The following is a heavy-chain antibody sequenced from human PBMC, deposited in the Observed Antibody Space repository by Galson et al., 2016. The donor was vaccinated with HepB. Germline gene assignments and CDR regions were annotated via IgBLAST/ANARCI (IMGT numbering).Heavy chain of an antibody. CDR3: ARWGLGGVLGNAWPRYKWFDP. J-gene: IGHJ5*02. CDR2: VYHSGNT. CDR1: GGFIRTNNIY. Sequence: SETLSLTCTVSGGFIRTNNIYWVWTRRLPGKGLEWFGSVYHSGNTYYNPSFDSRVTISVDTSKSQFSLRINSVTAADTAVYYCARWGLGGVLGNAWPRYKWFDPWGQGALVTVAS. V-gene: IGHV4-39*01. D-gene: IGHD7-27*01.